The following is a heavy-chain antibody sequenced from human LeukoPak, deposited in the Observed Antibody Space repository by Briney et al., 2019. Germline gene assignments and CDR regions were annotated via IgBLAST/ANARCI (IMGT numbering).Heavy chain of an antibody. Sequence: KSSQTLSLTCTVSGGSISSYYWSWIRQPPGKGLEWIGYIYYSGSTNYNPSLKSRVTISVDTSKNQFSLKLSSVTAADTAVYYCARVGYCSGGSCYSAIDYWGQGTLVTVSS. CDR3: ARVGYCSGGSCYSAIDY. CDR1: GGSISSYY. CDR2: IYYSGST. D-gene: IGHD2-15*01. J-gene: IGHJ4*02. V-gene: IGHV4-59*01.